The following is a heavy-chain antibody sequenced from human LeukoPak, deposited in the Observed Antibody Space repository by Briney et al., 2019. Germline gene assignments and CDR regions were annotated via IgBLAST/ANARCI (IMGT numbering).Heavy chain of an antibody. J-gene: IGHJ4*02. Sequence: SETLSLTCTVSGGSISSGDYYWSWIRQPPGKGLEWIGYIYYSGSTYYNPSLKSRVTISVDTSKNQFSLKLSSVTAADTAVYYCARAARGSTVDYWGQGTLVTVSS. CDR1: GGSISSGDYY. V-gene: IGHV4-30-4*08. CDR2: IYYSGST. CDR3: ARAARGSTVDY. D-gene: IGHD2-2*01.